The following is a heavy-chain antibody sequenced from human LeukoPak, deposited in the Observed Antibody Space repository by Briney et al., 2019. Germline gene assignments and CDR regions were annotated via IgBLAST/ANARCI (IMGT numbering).Heavy chain of an antibody. D-gene: IGHD6-13*01. CDR2: ISSSSSYI. CDR1: GFTFSSYS. Sequence: GGSLRLSCAASGFTFSSYSMNWVRQAPGKGLEWVASISSSSSYIYYADSVKGRFTISRDNAKNSLYLQMNSLRAEDTAVYYCASPGGHSSSWYPGYYYYGMDVWGQGTTVTVSS. V-gene: IGHV3-21*01. J-gene: IGHJ6*02. CDR3: ASPGGHSSSWYPGYYYYGMDV.